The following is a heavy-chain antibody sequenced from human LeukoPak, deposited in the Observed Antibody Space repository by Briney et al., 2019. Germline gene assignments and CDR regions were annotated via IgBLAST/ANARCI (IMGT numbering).Heavy chain of an antibody. CDR3: AKDGRYDSSGQTFDY. V-gene: IGHV3-30*18. CDR2: ISYDGSNK. J-gene: IGHJ4*02. CDR1: GFTFSSYG. Sequence: PGRSLRLSCAASGFTFSSYGMHWVRQAPGKGLEWVAVISYDGSNKYYADSVKGRFTISRDNSKNTLYLQMNSLRAEDTAVYYCAKDGRYDSSGQTFDYWGQGTLVTVSS. D-gene: IGHD3-22*01.